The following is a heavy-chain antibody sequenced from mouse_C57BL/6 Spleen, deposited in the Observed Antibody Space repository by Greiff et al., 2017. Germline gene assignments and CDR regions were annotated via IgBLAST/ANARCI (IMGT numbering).Heavy chain of an antibody. CDR2: ISYDGSN. Sequence: EVQLQESGPGLVKPSQSLSLTCSVTGYSITSGYYWNWIRQFPGNKLEWMGYISYDGSNNYNPSLKNRISITRDTSKNQFFLKLNSVTTEDTATYYCARRRRDWYFDVWGTGTTVTVSS. J-gene: IGHJ1*03. V-gene: IGHV3-6*01. D-gene: IGHD2-12*01. CDR1: GYSITSGYY. CDR3: ARRRRDWYFDV.